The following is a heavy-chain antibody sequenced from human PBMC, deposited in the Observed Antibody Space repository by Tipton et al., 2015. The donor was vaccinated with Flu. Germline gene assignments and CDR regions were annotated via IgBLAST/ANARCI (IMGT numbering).Heavy chain of an antibody. Sequence: SLRLSCAASGFTVSSNYMSWVRQAPGKGLEWVLVIYSGGSTYYADSVKGRFTISRDNSKNTLYLQMNSLRAEDTAVYYCASADYGDYGFAFDIWGQGTMVTVSS. CDR3: ASADYGDYGFAFDI. D-gene: IGHD4-17*01. V-gene: IGHV3-66*02. CDR1: GFTVSSNY. J-gene: IGHJ3*02. CDR2: IYSGGST.